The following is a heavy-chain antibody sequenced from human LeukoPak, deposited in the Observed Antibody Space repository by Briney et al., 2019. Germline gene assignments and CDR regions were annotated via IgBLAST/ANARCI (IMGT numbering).Heavy chain of an antibody. D-gene: IGHD3-22*01. V-gene: IGHV3-15*01. J-gene: IGHJ4*02. CDR1: GFTFNVAW. CDR2: IKSVTDSGTT. Sequence: GGSLRLSCAASGFTFNVAWMSWVRQAPGKGLEWVGRIKSVTDSGTTDSGAPVKGRFTISRDDSKNTLYLQMNSLKIEDTAMYYCTTDWGYYNSSGYHYWGQGTLVTVSS. CDR3: TTDWGYYNSSGYHY.